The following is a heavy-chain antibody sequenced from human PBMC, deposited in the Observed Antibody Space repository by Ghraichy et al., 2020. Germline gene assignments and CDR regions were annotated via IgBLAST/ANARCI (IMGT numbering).Heavy chain of an antibody. Sequence: GGSLRLSCAASGFTFSSYSMNWVRQAPGKGLEWVSSISSSSSYIYYADSVKGRFTISRDNAKNSLYLQMNSLRAEDTAVYYCARDKERYYYDSSGEYGMDVWGQGTTVTVSS. CDR3: ARDKERYYYDSSGEYGMDV. D-gene: IGHD3-22*01. CDR2: ISSSSSYI. J-gene: IGHJ6*02. CDR1: GFTFSSYS. V-gene: IGHV3-21*01.